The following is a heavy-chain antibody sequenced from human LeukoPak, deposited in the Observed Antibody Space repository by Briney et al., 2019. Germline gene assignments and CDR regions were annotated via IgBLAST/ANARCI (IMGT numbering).Heavy chain of an antibody. J-gene: IGHJ4*02. CDR3: VRSSDGSGWIPFDY. CDR1: GYSFTSYG. V-gene: IGHV1-18*01. D-gene: IGHD6-19*01. Sequence: ASVKLSCKPSGYSFTSYGISWVRQAPGQGLEWMGWISPYNGDTNYAPKFQGRVTMTTDTPTTTAYMELRSLRSDDTAVYYCVRSSDGSGWIPFDYWGQGTLVTVSS. CDR2: ISPYNGDT.